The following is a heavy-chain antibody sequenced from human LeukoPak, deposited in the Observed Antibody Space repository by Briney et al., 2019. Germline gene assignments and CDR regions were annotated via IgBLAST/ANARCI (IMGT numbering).Heavy chain of an antibody. CDR3: ARQFGLMRSYRHLDH. CDR1: SGSISSYY. J-gene: IGHJ4*02. CDR2: VYFNGDT. Sequence: PSKTLSLTCSLSSGSISSYYWTWLRQPPGKTLQWIGNVYFNGDTNFNPSLKSRVTISVDTSNNQFSLKLTSVTAADTAVYYCARQFGLMRSYRHLDHWGPGILVTVSA. V-gene: IGHV4-59*08. D-gene: IGHD3/OR15-3a*01.